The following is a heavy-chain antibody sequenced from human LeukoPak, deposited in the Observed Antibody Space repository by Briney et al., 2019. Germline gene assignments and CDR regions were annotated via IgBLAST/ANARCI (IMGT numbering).Heavy chain of an antibody. Sequence: GGSLRLSCAASGFTFSSYAMKWVRQAPGKGLEWVSSISGTGVTTYYADSVKGRFTISRDNSKSTLHLQMNSLRAEDTAVYYCTKSLWSRLGYFDSWGRGTLVTVSS. J-gene: IGHJ4*02. D-gene: IGHD6-25*01. CDR2: ISGTGVTT. CDR1: GFTFSSYA. CDR3: TKSLWSRLGYFDS. V-gene: IGHV3-23*01.